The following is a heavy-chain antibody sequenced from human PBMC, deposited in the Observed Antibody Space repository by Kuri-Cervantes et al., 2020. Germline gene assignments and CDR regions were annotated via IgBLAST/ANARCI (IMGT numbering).Heavy chain of an antibody. CDR1: GYTFTSYY. CDR2: MKASGNT. D-gene: IGHD6-13*01. Sequence: ASVKVSCKTSGYTFTSYYIHWVRQAPGQGLEWKGVMKASGNTDYAQNLQGRVTMTRDTDTSTVYMELSSLTSEDTAVYYCARGIAAHRVSYYYYYMDVWGKGTTVTVSS. CDR3: ARGIAAHRVSYYYYYMDV. J-gene: IGHJ6*03. V-gene: IGHV1-46*01.